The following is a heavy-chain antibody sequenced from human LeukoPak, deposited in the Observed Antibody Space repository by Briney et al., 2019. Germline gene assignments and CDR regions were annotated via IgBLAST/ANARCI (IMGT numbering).Heavy chain of an antibody. CDR3: TTDRKGLRYLTDY. D-gene: IGHD3-9*01. J-gene: IGHJ4*02. CDR2: IKSKTDGGTT. CDR1: GFTFSNAW. Sequence: GGSLRLSCAASGFTFSNAWMGWVRQAPGKGLEWVGRIKSKTDGGTTDYAAPVKGRFTISRDDSKNTLYLQMNSLKTEDTAVYYCTTDRKGLRYLTDYWGQGTLVTVSS. V-gene: IGHV3-15*01.